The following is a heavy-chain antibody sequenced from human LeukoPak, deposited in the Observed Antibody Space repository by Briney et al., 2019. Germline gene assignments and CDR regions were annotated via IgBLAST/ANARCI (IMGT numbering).Heavy chain of an antibody. CDR1: GFIFSQYS. J-gene: IGHJ5*02. V-gene: IGHV3-48*01. D-gene: IGHD6-25*01. Sequence: GGSLRLSCAASGFIFSQYSMNWVRQAPGKGLEWVSHIRSSSETFYADSVKGRFTIPRDNARNSLYLQMNNLRGEDTAIYYCARDAGNSGYGCDLWGQGTLVTVSS. CDR3: ARDAGNSGYGCDL. CDR2: IRSSSET.